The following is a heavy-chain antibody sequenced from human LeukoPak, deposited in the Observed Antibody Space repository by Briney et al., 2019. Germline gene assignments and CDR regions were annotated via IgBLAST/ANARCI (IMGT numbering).Heavy chain of an antibody. D-gene: IGHD2-21*01. Sequence: GGSLRLSCAASGFTFSSYWMTWVRQAPGKGLEWMANINPDGTEKNYVESVKGRFTISRDNAKNSLYLQMNSLRAEDTAVYYCARGYCDVDCGRPHYWGQGTPVTVSS. CDR2: INPDGTEK. J-gene: IGHJ4*02. V-gene: IGHV3-7*01. CDR3: ARGYCDVDCGRPHY. CDR1: GFTFSSYW.